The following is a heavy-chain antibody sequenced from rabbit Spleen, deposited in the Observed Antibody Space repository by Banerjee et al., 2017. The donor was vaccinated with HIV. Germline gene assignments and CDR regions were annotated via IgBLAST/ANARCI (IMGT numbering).Heavy chain of an antibody. V-gene: IGHV1S45*01. Sequence: QEQLMESGGGLVQPEGSLTLTCTASGFSFNNNYYMCRVRQAPGKGLEWIACIYGGDGYSTAYASWAKGRFTISKTSSTTVTLQMTSLTAADTATYFCARETSSGWGVVSYYFNLWGQGTLVTVS. CDR1: GFSFNNNYY. CDR2: IYGGDGYST. J-gene: IGHJ4*01. CDR3: ARETSSGWGVVSYYFNL. D-gene: IGHD4-1*01.